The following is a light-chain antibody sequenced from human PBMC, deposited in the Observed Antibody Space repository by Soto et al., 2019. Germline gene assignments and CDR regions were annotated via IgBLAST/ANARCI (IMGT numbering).Light chain of an antibody. V-gene: IGKV3-20*01. J-gene: IGKJ4*01. CDR1: QSVSSNY. CDR2: GAS. CDR3: QQYGSSPLT. Sequence: EIVLTQSPGTLSLSPGERATLSCRASQSVSSNYLAWYQQKPGQAPRLLIYGASSRATGIPDRFSGSGSGTDFTLTISRLEPEDFAGYHCQQYGSSPLTFGGGNKVEIK.